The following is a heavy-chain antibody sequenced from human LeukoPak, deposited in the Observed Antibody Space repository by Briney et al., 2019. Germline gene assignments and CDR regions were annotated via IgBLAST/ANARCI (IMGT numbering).Heavy chain of an antibody. CDR3: AKDPLSIVGAQYYFDY. J-gene: IGHJ4*02. D-gene: IGHD1-26*01. CDR2: ISGSGGST. Sequence: TGGSLRLSCAASGFTFSSYAMSWVRQAPGKGLEWVSAISGSGGSTYYADSVKGRFTISRDNSKNTLYLQMNSLRAEDTAVYYCAKDPLSIVGAQYYFDYWGQGTLVTVSS. V-gene: IGHV3-23*01. CDR1: GFTFSSYA.